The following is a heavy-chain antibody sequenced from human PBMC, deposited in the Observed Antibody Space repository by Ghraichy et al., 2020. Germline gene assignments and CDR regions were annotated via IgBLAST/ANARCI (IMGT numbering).Heavy chain of an antibody. D-gene: IGHD3-22*01. CDR1: GFTFSTYG. CDR3: ASGFYDSSPDY. CDR2: ISASGAST. Sequence: GESLNISCAASGFTFSTYGMNWVRQAPGKGLEWVSCISASGASTWYADSVKGRFTISRDKSKNTLYLQMNSLRDEDTAVYYCASGFYDSSPDYWGQGTLVTVSS. J-gene: IGHJ4*02. V-gene: IGHV3-23*01.